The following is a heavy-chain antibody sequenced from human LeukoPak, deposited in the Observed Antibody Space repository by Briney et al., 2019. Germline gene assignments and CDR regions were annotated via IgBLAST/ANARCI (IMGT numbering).Heavy chain of an antibody. J-gene: IGHJ4*02. D-gene: IGHD3-22*01. CDR2: ISGSGGST. CDR3: TTEYNFNYYDSSGYYY. V-gene: IGHV3-23*01. CDR1: GFTFSSYA. Sequence: GGSLRLSCAASGFTFSSYAMSWVRQAPGKGLGWVSAISGSGGSTYYADSMKGQFTISRDNSKNTLYLQMNSLKTEDTAVYYCTTEYNFNYYDSSGYYYWGQGTLVTVSS.